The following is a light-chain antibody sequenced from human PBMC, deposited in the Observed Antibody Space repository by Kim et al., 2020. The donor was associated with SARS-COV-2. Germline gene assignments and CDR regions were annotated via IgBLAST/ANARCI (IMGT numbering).Light chain of an antibody. CDR2: YDS. Sequence: APGKTATITCTGNNIGSKGVHWYQRKPGQAPVLVIYYDSDRPSGIPERFSGSNSGNTATLTISRVEAGDEADYYCQVWDSSSALYVFGTGTKVTVL. CDR3: QVWDSSSALYV. J-gene: IGLJ1*01. V-gene: IGLV3-21*04. CDR1: NIGSKG.